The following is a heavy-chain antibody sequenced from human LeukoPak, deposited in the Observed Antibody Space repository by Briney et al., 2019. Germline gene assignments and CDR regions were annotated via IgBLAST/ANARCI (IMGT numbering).Heavy chain of an antibody. CDR2: INHSGST. Sequence: SESLSLTCAVYGGSFSGYYWSCIRKPPGKGLEWIGEINHSGSTNYNPSLKSRVTLSVDTSKHQFSLKLSPVTAADTVVYYCARHPGGFWALKYYFDYWGQGTLVTVSS. CDR3: ARHPGGFWALKYYFDY. CDR1: GGSFSGYY. J-gene: IGHJ4*02. V-gene: IGHV4-34*01. D-gene: IGHD3-16*01.